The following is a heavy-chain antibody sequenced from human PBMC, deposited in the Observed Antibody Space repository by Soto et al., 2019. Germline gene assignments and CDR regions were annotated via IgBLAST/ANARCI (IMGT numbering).Heavy chain of an antibody. CDR1: GFSFNDYA. J-gene: IGHJ4*02. CDR3: SRGTYYPQSSGLHADY. CDR2: ISSDGHHQ. D-gene: IGHD3-22*01. Sequence: AGGSLRLSCATYGFSFNDYAMYWVRQAPGQGLEWVAIISSDGHHQFYLDNLRGRFTVSRDNSKNTLYLQMNSLRPEDTAVYYCSRGTYYPQSSGLHADYWGPGTVVTVSS. V-gene: IGHV3-30*03.